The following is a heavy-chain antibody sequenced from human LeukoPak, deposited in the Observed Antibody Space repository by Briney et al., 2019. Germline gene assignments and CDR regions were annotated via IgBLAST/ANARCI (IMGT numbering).Heavy chain of an antibody. D-gene: IGHD5-12*01. Sequence: GGSLRLSCTASGFIFSNYWMTWVRQAPGKGLEWVAQINQDGSKEYYIDSVKARFSISRDNARNSLSLQMNSLRAEDTAVYYCVRDGGVGGYDLLDYWRQGTLVTVSS. J-gene: IGHJ4*02. CDR3: VRDGGVGGYDLLDY. CDR2: INQDGSKE. V-gene: IGHV3-7*01. CDR1: GFIFSNYW.